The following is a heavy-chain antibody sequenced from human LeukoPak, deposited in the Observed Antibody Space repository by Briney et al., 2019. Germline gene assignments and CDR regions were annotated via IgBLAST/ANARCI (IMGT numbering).Heavy chain of an antibody. CDR2: INHSGST. Sequence: SETLSLTCAVYGGSFSGYYWSWIRQPPGKGLEWIGEINHSGSTNYNPSLKSRVTISVDTSKNQFSLKLSSVTAADTAVYYCARHPNYYYYYMDVWGKGTTVTISS. CDR1: GGSFSGYY. J-gene: IGHJ6*03. V-gene: IGHV4-34*01. CDR3: ARHPNYYYYYMDV.